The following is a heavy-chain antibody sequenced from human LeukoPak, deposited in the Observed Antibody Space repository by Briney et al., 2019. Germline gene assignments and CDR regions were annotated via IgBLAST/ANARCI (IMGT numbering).Heavy chain of an antibody. Sequence: GGSLRLSCAASGFTFGSSAMSWVRQAPGKGPEWVSTFSRSGPDTYYADSVKGRFTIFRDNSKNTLYLQMDSLRAEDTAVYYCAKGSLGSWYYFDYWGQGTLVTVSS. J-gene: IGHJ4*02. V-gene: IGHV3-23*01. CDR1: GFTFGSSA. CDR2: FSRSGPDT. CDR3: AKGSLGSWYYFDY. D-gene: IGHD6-13*01.